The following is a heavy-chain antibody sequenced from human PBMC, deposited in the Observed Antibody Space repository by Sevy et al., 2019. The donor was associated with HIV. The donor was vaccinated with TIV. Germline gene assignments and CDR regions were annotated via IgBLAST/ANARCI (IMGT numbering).Heavy chain of an antibody. V-gene: IGHV3-7*01. D-gene: IGHD3-22*01. CDR2: IKQDMSEK. CDR1: GFTFSSYW. J-gene: IGHJ4*02. CDR3: ARAQQVTMLVVIGGLYFDF. Sequence: GGSLRLSCAASGFTFSSYWMTWVRQAPGKGLEWVANIKQDMSEKYYADSVKGRFTISRDNGRNSLYLQMESLEAEDTAVYYCARAQQVTMLVVIGGLYFDFWGQGTLVTVSS.